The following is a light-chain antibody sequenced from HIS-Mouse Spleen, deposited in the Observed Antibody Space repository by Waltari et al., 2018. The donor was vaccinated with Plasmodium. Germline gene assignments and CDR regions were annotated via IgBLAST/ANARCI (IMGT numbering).Light chain of an antibody. CDR1: ALPTKS. CDR3: YSTDSSGNHRV. J-gene: IGLJ3*02. CDR2: EDS. Sequence: SYEPTQPPSVSVSPGQTARITCPGDALPTKSAYWYQQKSGQAPVLVIYEDSKRPSGIPERFSGSSSGTMATLTISGAQVGDEADYYCYSTDSSGNHRVFGGGTKLTVL. V-gene: IGLV3-10*01.